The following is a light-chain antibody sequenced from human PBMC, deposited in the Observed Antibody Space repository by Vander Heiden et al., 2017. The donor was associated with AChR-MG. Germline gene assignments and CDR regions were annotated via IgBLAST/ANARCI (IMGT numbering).Light chain of an antibody. CDR3: AAWDDSLNGRV. CDR2: SNN. CDR1: SSNIGNNT. V-gene: IGLV1-44*01. J-gene: IGLJ1*01. Sequence: QSVLTQPPSASGTPRQRATISCSGSSSNIGNNTVNWYQQLPGTAPKLLIYSNNQRPSGVPDRFSGSKSGTSASLAISGLQSEDEADYYCAAWDDSLNGRVFGTGTKVTVL.